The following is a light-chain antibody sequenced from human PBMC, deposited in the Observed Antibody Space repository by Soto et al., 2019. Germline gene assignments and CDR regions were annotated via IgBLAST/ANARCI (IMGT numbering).Light chain of an antibody. CDR2: EVS. CDR1: SSDVGSYNL. CDR3: CSYAGSSTFHVV. Sequence: QSALTQPASVSGSPGQSITISCTGTSSDVGSYNLVSWYQQHPGKAPKLMIYEVSKRPSGVSNRFSGSKSGNTASLTISGLQAEDEADYSCCSYAGSSTFHVVFGGGTKLTVL. J-gene: IGLJ2*01. V-gene: IGLV2-23*02.